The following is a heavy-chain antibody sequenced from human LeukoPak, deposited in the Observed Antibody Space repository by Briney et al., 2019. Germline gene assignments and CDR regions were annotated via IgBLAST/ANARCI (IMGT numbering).Heavy chain of an antibody. CDR2: INPNSGGT. V-gene: IGHV1-2*06. CDR3: ARVYYYGSGSYYNVNPYYFDY. CDR1: GYTFTGYY. D-gene: IGHD3-10*01. J-gene: IGHJ4*02. Sequence: ASVKVSCKASGYTFTGYYMHWVRQAPGQGLEWMGRINPNSGGTNYAQKFQGRVTMTRDTSISTAYMELSRLRSDDTAMYYCARVYYYGSGSYYNVNPYYFDYWGQGTLVTVSS.